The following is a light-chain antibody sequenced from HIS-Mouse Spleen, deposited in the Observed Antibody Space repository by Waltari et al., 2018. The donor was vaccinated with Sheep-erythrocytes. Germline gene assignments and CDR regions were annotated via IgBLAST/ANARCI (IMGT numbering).Light chain of an antibody. J-gene: IGKJ1*01. CDR3: QQLNSYLTWT. CDR1: QGISSY. Sequence: DIQLTQSPSFLSASVGDRVTITCRASQGISSYLAWYQQKPGKAPKLMIYAASTLQRGVPSRFSGSGSGTEFTLTISSLQPEDFATYYCQQLNSYLTWTCGQGTKVEIK. CDR2: AAS. V-gene: IGKV1-9*01.